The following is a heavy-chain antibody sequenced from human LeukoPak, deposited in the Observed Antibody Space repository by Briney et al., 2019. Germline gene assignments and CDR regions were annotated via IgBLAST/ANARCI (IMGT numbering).Heavy chain of an antibody. CDR2: IYYSGST. V-gene: IGHV4-39*01. J-gene: IGHJ4*02. D-gene: IGHD3-3*01. CDR1: GGSISSSSYY. CDR3: ARQARNEGYDFWSGSVTHFDY. Sequence: SETLSLTCTVPGGSISSSSYYWGWIRQPPGKGLEWIGSIYYSGSTYYNPSLKSRVTISVDTSKNQFSLKLSSVTAADTAVYYCARQARNEGYDFWSGSVTHFDYWGQGTLVTVSS.